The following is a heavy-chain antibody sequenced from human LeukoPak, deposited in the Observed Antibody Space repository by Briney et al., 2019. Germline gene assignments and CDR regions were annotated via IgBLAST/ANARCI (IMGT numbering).Heavy chain of an antibody. CDR2: VYYSVST. CDR3: ARGGPDYGDYHDY. CDR1: GGSINSYY. V-gene: IGHV4-59*08. Sequence: ASETLSLTCTLSGGSINSYYWRWIRHPPGKGLEWIGYVYYSVSTNYNPSLKSRVGISVDRSKNQFSLRLTSVTAADTAVYYCARGGPDYGDYHDYWGQGTLVTVSS. D-gene: IGHD4-17*01. J-gene: IGHJ4*02.